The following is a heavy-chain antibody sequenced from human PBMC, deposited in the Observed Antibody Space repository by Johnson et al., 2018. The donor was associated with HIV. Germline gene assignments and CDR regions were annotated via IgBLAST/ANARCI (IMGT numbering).Heavy chain of an antibody. Sequence: EVQLVESVGGLVKPGGSLRLSCAASGFTFSDYYMSWVRQAPGKGLEWVSVIYSGGSTYYADSVKGRFTISRDNSKNTLYLQMNSLRAEYTAVYYCARVGGGIQLWSDAFDILGQGTMVTVSS. CDR1: GFTFSDYY. D-gene: IGHD5-18*01. V-gene: IGHV3-66*01. J-gene: IGHJ3*02. CDR3: ARVGGGIQLWSDAFDI. CDR2: IYSGGST.